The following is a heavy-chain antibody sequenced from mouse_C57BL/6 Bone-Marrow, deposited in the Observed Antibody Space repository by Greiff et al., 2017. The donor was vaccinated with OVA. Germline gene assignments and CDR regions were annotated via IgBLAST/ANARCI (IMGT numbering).Heavy chain of an antibody. CDR2: INPNNGGT. D-gene: IGHD1-1*01. Sequence: EVQLQQSGPELVKPGASVKIPCKASGYTFTDYNMDWVKQSHGKSLEWIGDINPNNGGTIYNQKFKGKATLTVDKYSSTAYMELRSLTSEDTAVDYWARRDGSSDVSYAMDYWGQGTSVTVSS. CDR1: GYTFTDYN. CDR3: ARRDGSSDVSYAMDY. V-gene: IGHV1-18*01. J-gene: IGHJ4*01.